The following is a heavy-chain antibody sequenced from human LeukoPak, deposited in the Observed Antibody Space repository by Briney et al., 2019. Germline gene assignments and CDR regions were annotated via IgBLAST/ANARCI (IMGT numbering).Heavy chain of an antibody. D-gene: IGHD6-13*01. V-gene: IGHV3-53*01. CDR3: ARGPWQQLEKYFQH. CDR2: IYSGGGT. CDR1: GFTVRSFY. Sequence: GGSLRLSCVGSGFTVRSFYMSWVRQAPGKGLECVSLIYSGGGTYYADSVKGRFTISRDNSKNTVYLQMNSLRAEDTAVYYCARGPWQQLEKYFQHWGQGTLVTVSS. J-gene: IGHJ1*01.